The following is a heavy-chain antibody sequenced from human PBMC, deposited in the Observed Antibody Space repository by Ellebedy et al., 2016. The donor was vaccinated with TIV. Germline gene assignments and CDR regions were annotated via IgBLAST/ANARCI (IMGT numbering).Heavy chain of an antibody. V-gene: IGHV3-74*01. D-gene: IGHD5-18*01. J-gene: IGHJ4*02. CDR3: ARGDSYGSGVLIDY. CDR2: INPDGSIT. Sequence: GESLKISCAASGFTFSTYWMHWVRLAPGKGPVWVSRINPDGSITQYADSVKGRFTISRDNAKNTLYLQMNSLRAEDTAVYYCARGDSYGSGVLIDYWGQGTLVTVSS. CDR1: GFTFSTYW.